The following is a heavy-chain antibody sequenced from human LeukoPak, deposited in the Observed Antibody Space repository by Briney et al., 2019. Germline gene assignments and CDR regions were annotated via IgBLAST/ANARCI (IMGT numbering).Heavy chain of an antibody. CDR1: GFTFSSYW. D-gene: IGHD3-9*01. CDR2: IKQDGREK. Sequence: GGSLRLSCAASGFTFSSYWMSWVRQPPGRGLEWVANIKQDGREKYYVDSMTGRFTISRDNAKHSLYLQMNSLRAEDTAVYYCARVNNDILTGLSVSFNYYMDVWGKGTTVTISS. CDR3: ARVNNDILTGLSVSFNYYMDV. J-gene: IGHJ6*03. V-gene: IGHV3-7*04.